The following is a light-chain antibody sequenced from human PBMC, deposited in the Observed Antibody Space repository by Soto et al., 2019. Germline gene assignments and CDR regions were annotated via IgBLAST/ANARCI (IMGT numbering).Light chain of an antibody. CDR1: QSVSSSY. CDR2: GAS. Sequence: EIVLTQSPGTLSLSPGERATLSCRASQSVSSSYLAWYQQKPGRAPRLLIYGASSRATGIPDRFSGSGSGTDFTLTISRLEPEDFAVYYCQQYGSSLALTFGGGTKVEIK. CDR3: QQYGSSLALT. J-gene: IGKJ4*01. V-gene: IGKV3-20*01.